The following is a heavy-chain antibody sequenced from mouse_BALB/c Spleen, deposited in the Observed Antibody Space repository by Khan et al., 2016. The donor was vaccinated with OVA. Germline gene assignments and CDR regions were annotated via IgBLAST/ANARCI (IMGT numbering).Heavy chain of an antibody. Sequence: QIQLVQSGPELKKPGETVKISCKASGYTFTNYGMNWVKQAPGKGLKWMGWINTYTGEPTYADDFQGRFAFSLETSASTAYLQINNLKNADPATYFDARVGNYWYFDVWGAGTTVTVSS. V-gene: IGHV9-3-1*01. J-gene: IGHJ1*01. CDR3: ARVGNYWYFDV. CDR1: GYTFTNYG. D-gene: IGHD2-1*01. CDR2: INTYTGEP.